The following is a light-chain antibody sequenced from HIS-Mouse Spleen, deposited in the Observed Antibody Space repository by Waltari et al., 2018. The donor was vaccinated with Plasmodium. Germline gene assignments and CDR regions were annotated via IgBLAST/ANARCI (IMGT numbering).Light chain of an antibody. V-gene: IGLV1-44*01. CDR2: SNH. CDR1: SANIGSNN. CDR3: AAWDDSLNGVV. J-gene: IGLJ2*01. Sequence: QSVLTQQPSASGTPGQRVTISCSGSSANIGSNNVNWYQQLPGTAPKLLIYSNHQRPSGVPDRFSGSKSGTSASLAISGLQSEDEADYYCAAWDDSLNGVVFGGGTKLTVL.